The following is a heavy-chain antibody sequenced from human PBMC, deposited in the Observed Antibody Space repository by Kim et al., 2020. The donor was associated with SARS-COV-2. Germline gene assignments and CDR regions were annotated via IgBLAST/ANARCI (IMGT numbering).Heavy chain of an antibody. CDR3: ARDLGVPAALLWTRYDYYYGMDV. Sequence: GGSLRLSCAASGFTFSSYAMHWVRQAPGKGLEWVAVISYDGSNKYYADSVKGRFTISRDNSKNTLYLQMNSLRAEDTAVYYCARDLGVPAALLWTRYDYYYGMDVWGQGTTVTVSS. J-gene: IGHJ6*02. CDR2: ISYDGSNK. CDR1: GFTFSSYA. V-gene: IGHV3-30*04. D-gene: IGHD2-2*01.